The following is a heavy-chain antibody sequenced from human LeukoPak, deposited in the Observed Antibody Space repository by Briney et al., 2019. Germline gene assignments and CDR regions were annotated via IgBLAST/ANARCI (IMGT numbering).Heavy chain of an antibody. V-gene: IGHV3-23*01. CDR3: AKVDRYGSGSYYISLGSYYFDY. CDR2: ISTSGGST. D-gene: IGHD3-10*01. J-gene: IGHJ4*02. Sequence: GGSLCLSCAASGFSFSSYAMSWVRQAPGKGLEWVSAISTSGGSTYYADSVKGRFTISRDNSKNTLYLQMNSLRAEDTAVYYGAKVDRYGSGSYYISLGSYYFDYWGQGTLVTVSS. CDR1: GFSFSSYA.